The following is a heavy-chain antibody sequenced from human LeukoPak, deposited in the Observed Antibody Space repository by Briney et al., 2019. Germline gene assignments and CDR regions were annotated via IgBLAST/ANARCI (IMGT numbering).Heavy chain of an antibody. D-gene: IGHD2-15*01. V-gene: IGHV4-39*07. Sequence: SETLSLTCTVSGGSISSSSYYWGWIRQPPGKGLEWIGSIYYSGSTYYNPSLKSRVTISADTSKNQFSLKLSSVTAADTAVYYCARRGLLFDYWGQGTLVTVSS. CDR1: GGSISSSSYY. CDR3: ARRGLLFDY. J-gene: IGHJ4*02. CDR2: IYYSGST.